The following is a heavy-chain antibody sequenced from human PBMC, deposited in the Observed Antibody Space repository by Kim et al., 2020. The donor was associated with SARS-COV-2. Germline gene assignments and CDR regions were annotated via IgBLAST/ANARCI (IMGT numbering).Heavy chain of an antibody. V-gene: IGHV1-18*01. CDR3: ARAWDTMVRGVISAFDI. Sequence: ASVKVSCKASGYTFTSYGISWVRQAPGQGLEWMGWISAYNGNTNYAQKLQGRVTMTTDTSTSTAYMELRSLRSDDTAVYYCARAWDTMVRGVISAFDIWGQGTMVTVSS. CDR2: ISAYNGNT. D-gene: IGHD3-10*01. J-gene: IGHJ3*02. CDR1: GYTFTSYG.